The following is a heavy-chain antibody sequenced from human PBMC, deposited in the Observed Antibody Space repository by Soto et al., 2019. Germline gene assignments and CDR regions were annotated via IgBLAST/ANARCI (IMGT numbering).Heavy chain of an antibody. D-gene: IGHD3-10*01. V-gene: IGHV1-24*01. CDR1: GYTLTELS. CDR3: ATRLRGGPFDI. J-gene: IGHJ3*02. CDR2: FDPEDGET. Sequence: ASVKVSCKVSGYTLTELSMHWVRQAPGKGLEWMGGFDPEDGETIYAQKFQGRVTITEDTSTDTAYMELSSLRSEDTAVYYCATRLRGGPFDIWGQGTMVTVSS.